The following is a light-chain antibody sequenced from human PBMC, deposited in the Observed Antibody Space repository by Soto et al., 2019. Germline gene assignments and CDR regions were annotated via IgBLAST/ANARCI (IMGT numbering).Light chain of an antibody. CDR3: QHYDTLPYT. CDR2: DAS. V-gene: IGKV1-33*01. J-gene: IGKJ2*01. CDR1: QDISNY. Sequence: DIQMTQSPSSLSASVGDRVTITCQASQDISNYLHWYPQKPGKAPNLLIYDASKLKTGVPSRFCGSGSGTHFTFTISSLQPEDIAIYYCQHYDTLPYTFGQGTKMEIK.